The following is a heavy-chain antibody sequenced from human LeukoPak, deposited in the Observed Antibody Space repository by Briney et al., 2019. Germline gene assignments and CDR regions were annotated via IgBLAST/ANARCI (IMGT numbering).Heavy chain of an antibody. CDR1: GFTFSNFG. Sequence: GRSLRLSCAASGFTFSNFGMHWVRQAPGKGLEWVAVIWYDGRNEYYADSVKGRFSISRDNSKTTLYLQMNSLKAKDTAMYYCARDPRYYGSGSPDYWGQGTLVTVSS. CDR2: IWYDGRNE. J-gene: IGHJ4*02. V-gene: IGHV3-33*01. CDR3: ARDPRYYGSGSPDY. D-gene: IGHD3-10*01.